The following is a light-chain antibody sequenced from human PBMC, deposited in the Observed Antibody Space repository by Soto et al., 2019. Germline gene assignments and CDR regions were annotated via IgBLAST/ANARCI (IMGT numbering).Light chain of an antibody. CDR2: LGS. Sequence: DIVMTQSPLSRPVTPGEPASISCRSSQSLLHSNGYNYLECYLQKPGQSPQLLIYLGSDRASGVPDRFSGSGSGTDFTLKISRVEAEDVGVYYCMQGLSGFTFGPGTKVEIK. J-gene: IGKJ3*01. V-gene: IGKV2-28*01. CDR1: QSLLHSNGYNY. CDR3: MQGLSGFT.